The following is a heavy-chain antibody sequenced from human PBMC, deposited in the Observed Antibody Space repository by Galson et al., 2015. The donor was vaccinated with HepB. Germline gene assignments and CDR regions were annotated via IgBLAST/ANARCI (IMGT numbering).Heavy chain of an antibody. D-gene: IGHD3-10*01. V-gene: IGHV5-51*03. CDR1: GYSFTSYW. J-gene: IGHJ3*02. CDR3: ARRKPMVGGSYSGLGAFDI. Sequence: QSGAEVKKPGESLKISCKGSGYSFTSYWIGWVRQMPGKGLEWMGIIYPGDSDTRYSPSFQGQVTISADKSISTAYLQWSSLKASDTAMYYCARRKPMVGGSYSGLGAFDIWGQGTMVTVSS. CDR2: IYPGDSDT.